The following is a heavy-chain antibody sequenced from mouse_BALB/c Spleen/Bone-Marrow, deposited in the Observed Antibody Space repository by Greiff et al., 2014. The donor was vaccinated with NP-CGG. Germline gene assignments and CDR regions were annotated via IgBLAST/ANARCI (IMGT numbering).Heavy chain of an antibody. D-gene: IGHD4-1*01. Sequence: VQLQQSGAELVKPGASVELSCKASGYTFTNYYMYWVKQRPGQGLEWIGEINPSNGGPNFNEKFKSKATLTVDKSSSTAYMQLSSLTSEDSAVYYCTRARPGGFAYWGQGTLVTVSA. CDR1: GYTFTNYY. CDR3: TRARPGGFAY. J-gene: IGHJ3*01. V-gene: IGHV1S81*02. CDR2: INPSNGGP.